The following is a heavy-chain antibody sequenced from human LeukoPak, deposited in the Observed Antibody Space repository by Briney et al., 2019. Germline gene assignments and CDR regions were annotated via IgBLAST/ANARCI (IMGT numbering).Heavy chain of an antibody. CDR3: AKGRGLGYCSSTSCERPTYYFDY. V-gene: IGHV3-23*01. D-gene: IGHD2-2*01. J-gene: IGHJ4*02. CDR1: GFTFSSYA. CDR2: ISGSGGST. Sequence: GGSLRLSCAASGFTFSSYAMSWVRQAPGKGLEGVSAISGSGGSTYYADSVKGRFTISRDNSKNTLYLQMNSLRAEDTAVYYCAKGRGLGYCSSTSCERPTYYFDYWGQGTLVTVSS.